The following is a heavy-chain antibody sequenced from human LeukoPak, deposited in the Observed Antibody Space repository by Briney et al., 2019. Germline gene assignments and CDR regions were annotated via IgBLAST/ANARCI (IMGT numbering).Heavy chain of an antibody. CDR3: ARKPRTTGTTTHSYYYYYYMDV. V-gene: IGHV4-34*01. J-gene: IGHJ6*03. CDR1: GGSFSGYY. D-gene: IGHD1-1*01. CDR2: INHSGST. Sequence: PSETLSLTCAVYGGSFSGYYWSWIRQPPGKGPEWIGEINHSGSTNYNPSLKSRVTISVDTSKNQFSLKLSSVTAADTAVYYCARKPRTTGTTTHSYYYYYYMDVWGKGTTVTVSS.